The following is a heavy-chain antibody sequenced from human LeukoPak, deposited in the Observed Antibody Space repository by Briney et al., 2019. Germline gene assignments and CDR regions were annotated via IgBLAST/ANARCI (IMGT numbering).Heavy chain of an antibody. J-gene: IGHJ4*02. V-gene: IGHV3-30*04. CDR2: ISYDGSNK. D-gene: IGHD6-19*01. Sequence: RGSLRLSCAASGFTFSSYAMHWVRQAPGKGLEWVAVISYDGSNKYYADSVKGRFTISRDNSKNTLYLQMNSLRAEDTAVYYCARDKAGTMDYWGQGTLVTVSS. CDR3: ARDKAGTMDY. CDR1: GFTFSSYA.